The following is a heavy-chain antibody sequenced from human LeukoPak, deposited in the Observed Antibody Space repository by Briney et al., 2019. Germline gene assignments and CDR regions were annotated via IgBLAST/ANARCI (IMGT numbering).Heavy chain of an antibody. Sequence: PGGSLRLSCAASGFTFSSYTMNWVRQAPGKGLEWVSGISGGSGTTYYAYYADSVKGRFTISRDNSKNTLYLQMNSLRAEDTAVYYCAKFDEALTGYFDYWGQGTLVTVSS. CDR2: ISGGSGTTYYA. V-gene: IGHV3-23*01. CDR1: GFTFSSYT. J-gene: IGHJ4*02. CDR3: AKFDEALTGYFDY. D-gene: IGHD3-9*01.